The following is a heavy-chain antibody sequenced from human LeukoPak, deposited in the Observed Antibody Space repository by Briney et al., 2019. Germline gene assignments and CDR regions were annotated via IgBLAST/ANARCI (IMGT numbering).Heavy chain of an antibody. D-gene: IGHD3-10*01. CDR3: ASDEGRGYYFDY. CDR2: ISSSSSYI. Sequence: PGGSLRLSCAASGFTFSSYSMNWVRQASGKGLEWVSSISSSSSYIYYADSVKGRFTISRDNAKNSLYLQMNSLRAEDTAVYYCASDEGRGYYFDYWGQGTLVTVSS. CDR1: GFTFSSYS. J-gene: IGHJ4*02. V-gene: IGHV3-21*01.